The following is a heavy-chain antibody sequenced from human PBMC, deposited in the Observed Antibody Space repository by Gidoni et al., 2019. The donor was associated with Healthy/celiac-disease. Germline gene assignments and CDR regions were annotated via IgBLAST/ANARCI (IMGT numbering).Heavy chain of an antibody. CDR3: AKDLWIVATTIHPFDY. D-gene: IGHD5-12*01. Sequence: QVQLVESGGGVVQPGRSLRLSCAASGFTFSSYGMHWVRQAPGKGLEWVAVISYDGSNKYYADSVKGRFTISRDNSKNTLYLQMNSLRAEDTAVYYCAKDLWIVATTIHPFDYWGQGTLVTVSS. CDR1: GFTFSSYG. J-gene: IGHJ4*02. V-gene: IGHV3-30*18. CDR2: ISYDGSNK.